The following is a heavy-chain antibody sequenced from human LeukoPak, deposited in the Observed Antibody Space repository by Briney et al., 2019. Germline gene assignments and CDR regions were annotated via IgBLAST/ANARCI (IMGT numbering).Heavy chain of an antibody. CDR2: ISSSGSTI. V-gene: IGHV3-48*03. D-gene: IGHD3-10*02. CDR1: GFTFTKYW. CDR3: AELGITMIGGV. Sequence: SGGSLRLSCAASGFTFTKYWMHWVRQAPGKGLEWVSYISSSGSTIYYADSVKGRFTISRDNAKNSLYLQMNSLRAEDTAVYYCAELGITMIGGVWGKGTTVTISS. J-gene: IGHJ6*04.